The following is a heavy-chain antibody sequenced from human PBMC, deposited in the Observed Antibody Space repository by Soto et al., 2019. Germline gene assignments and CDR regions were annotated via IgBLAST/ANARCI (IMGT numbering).Heavy chain of an antibody. V-gene: IGHV1-18*01. CDR1: GYTCSNYG. CDR3: ARGWYSGTYYPPVY. D-gene: IGHD1-26*01. J-gene: IGHJ4*02. CDR2: ISAYNGDT. Sequence: QVQLVQSGAEVKKPGASVKVACKAFGYTCSNYGITWVRQAPGQGLEWMGWISAYNGDTNYAQKLQDRVTMTTDTSTSTAYMELRSLKSDDTAVYYCARGWYSGTYYPPVYWGQGTLVTVSS.